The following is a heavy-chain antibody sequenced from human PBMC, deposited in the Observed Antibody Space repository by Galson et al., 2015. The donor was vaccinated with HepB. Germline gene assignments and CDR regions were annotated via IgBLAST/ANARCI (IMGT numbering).Heavy chain of an antibody. V-gene: IGHV3-30*04. CDR1: GFTFSSYA. CDR2: ISYDGSNK. Sequence: SLRLSCAASGFTFSSYAMHWVRQAPGKGLEWVAVISYDGSNKYYADSVKGRFTISRDNSKNTLYLQMNSLRAEDTAVYYCAREVAVAGHFDYWGQGTLVTVSS. D-gene: IGHD6-19*01. CDR3: AREVAVAGHFDY. J-gene: IGHJ4*02.